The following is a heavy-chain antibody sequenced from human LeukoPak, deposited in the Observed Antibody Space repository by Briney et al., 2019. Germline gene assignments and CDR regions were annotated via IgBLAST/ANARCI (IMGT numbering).Heavy chain of an antibody. CDR1: GFTFSSYA. CDR2: ISGSGGST. Sequence: GGSLRLSCAASGFTFSSYAMSWVRQAPGKGLEWVSAISGSGGSTYYAGSVRGRFTISRDNSKNTLYLQMNSLRAEDTAVYYCAKATITMVRGVITNFDYWGQGTPVTVSS. V-gene: IGHV3-23*01. D-gene: IGHD3-10*01. CDR3: AKATITMVRGVITNFDY. J-gene: IGHJ4*02.